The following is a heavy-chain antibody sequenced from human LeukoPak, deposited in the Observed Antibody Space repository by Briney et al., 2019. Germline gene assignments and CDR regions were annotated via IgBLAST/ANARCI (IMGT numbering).Heavy chain of an antibody. CDR1: GFTFSSYA. Sequence: AGPLRLSCAASGFTFSSYAMSWVRQAPGKGLEWVSSIGGSGGSTYYADSVKGRFTISRDNSKNTLYLQMNSLRAEDTAVYYCAKVETAAAATLRRFDYWGQGTLVTVSS. J-gene: IGHJ4*02. D-gene: IGHD6-13*01. CDR3: AKVETAAAATLRRFDY. CDR2: IGGSGGST. V-gene: IGHV3-23*01.